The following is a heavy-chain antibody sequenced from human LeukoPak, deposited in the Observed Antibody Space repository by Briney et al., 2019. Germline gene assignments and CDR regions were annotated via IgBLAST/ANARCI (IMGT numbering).Heavy chain of an antibody. D-gene: IGHD3/OR15-3a*01. Sequence: EGSLRLSCAASGFTFSSYGMHWVRQAPGKGLEWVAVIWYGGSNKYYADSVKGRFTISRDNSKNTLYLQMNSLRAEDTAVYYCANMIFGAGYFQHWGQGTLVTVSS. J-gene: IGHJ1*01. CDR2: IWYGGSNK. CDR1: GFTFSSYG. V-gene: IGHV3-33*08. CDR3: ANMIFGAGYFQH.